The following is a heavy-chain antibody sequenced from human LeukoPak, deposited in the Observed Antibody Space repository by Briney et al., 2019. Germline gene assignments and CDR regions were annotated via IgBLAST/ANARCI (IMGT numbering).Heavy chain of an antibody. V-gene: IGHV1-18*01. D-gene: IGHD1-1*01. CDR2: ISANDGKT. CDR1: GFVFTSYG. J-gene: IGHJ4*02. CDR3: ARELHVERDDY. Sequence: GASVKVSCKASGFVFTSYGFTWVRQAPGQGLEWMGWISANDGKTHYSEKHQGRVTMSTDTVTSTAYMELWSLRSDDTAVYYCARELHVERDDYWGQGTLVTVSS.